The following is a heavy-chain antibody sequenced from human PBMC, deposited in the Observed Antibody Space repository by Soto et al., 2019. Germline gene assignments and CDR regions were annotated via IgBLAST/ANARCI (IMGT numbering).Heavy chain of an antibody. CDR1: GFTFSSYG. V-gene: IGHV3-30*18. J-gene: IGHJ6*02. CDR2: ISYDGSNK. Sequence: QVQLVESGGGVVQPGRSLRLSCAASGFTFSSYGMHWVRQAPGKGLEWVAVISYDGSNKYYADSVKGRFTISRDNSKNTLYLQMNSLRAEDTAVYYCAKDRFGDSWSGYYPRYYYYGMDVWGQGTTVTVSS. D-gene: IGHD3-3*01. CDR3: AKDRFGDSWSGYYPRYYYYGMDV.